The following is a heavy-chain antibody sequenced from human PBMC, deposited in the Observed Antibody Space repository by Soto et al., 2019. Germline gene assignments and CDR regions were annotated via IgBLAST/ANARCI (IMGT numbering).Heavy chain of an antibody. CDR3: AREVQVHNLAFVY. D-gene: IGHD1-1*01. V-gene: IGHV1-69*19. J-gene: IGHJ4*02. CDR2: ISPMFGAA. Sequence: QVQLVQAGAEMKKPGSAVKVSCQSSGGTFNTYAMNWVRQAPGQGPEWMGDISPMFGAANYAPKFQCRVTITADESTGTSYMQLSSLTSEDTALYFCAREVQVHNLAFVYWGQGTLVTVSS. CDR1: GGTFNTYA.